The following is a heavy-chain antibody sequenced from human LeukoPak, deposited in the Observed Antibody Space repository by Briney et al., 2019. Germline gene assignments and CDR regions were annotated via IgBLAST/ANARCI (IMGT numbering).Heavy chain of an antibody. Sequence: GGSLRLSCAASGFTFSSYEVNWVRQAPGKGLEWVSYISSSGSTIYYADSLTGRFTISRDNAKNSLYLQMNSLRAEDTAVYYCAREMGGYPFDYWGQGTLVTVSS. CDR2: ISSSGSTI. J-gene: IGHJ4*02. V-gene: IGHV3-48*03. D-gene: IGHD5-12*01. CDR1: GFTFSSYE. CDR3: AREMGGYPFDY.